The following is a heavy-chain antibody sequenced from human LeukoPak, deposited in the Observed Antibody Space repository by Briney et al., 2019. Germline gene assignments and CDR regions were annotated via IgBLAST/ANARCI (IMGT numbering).Heavy chain of an antibody. CDR2: INPNSGGT. CDR3: ARDRHKSVVPAAVNY. CDR1: GYTFTGYY. D-gene: IGHD2-2*01. V-gene: IGHV1-2*02. J-gene: IGHJ4*02. Sequence: GASVKVSCKASGYTFTGYYMHWVRQAPGQGLEWMGWINPNSGGTNYAQKFQGRVTMTRDTSISTAYMELSRLRSDDTAVYYCARDRHKSVVPAAVNYWGQGTLVTVSS.